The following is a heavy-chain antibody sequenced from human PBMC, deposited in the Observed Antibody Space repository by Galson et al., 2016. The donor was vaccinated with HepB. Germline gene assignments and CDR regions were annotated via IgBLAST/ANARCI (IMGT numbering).Heavy chain of an antibody. J-gene: IGHJ4*02. D-gene: IGHD2-2*01. Sequence: SVKVSCKASGYTFTSYGITWVRQAPGQGLEWMGWISSYNGNTNYARKLQGRVTVTTDTSSSTAYMELRSLRSDDTAVYYCARGPSTTRTFDYWGQGTLVTVSS. CDR2: ISSYNGNT. CDR3: ARGPSTTRTFDY. CDR1: GYTFTSYG. V-gene: IGHV1-18*01.